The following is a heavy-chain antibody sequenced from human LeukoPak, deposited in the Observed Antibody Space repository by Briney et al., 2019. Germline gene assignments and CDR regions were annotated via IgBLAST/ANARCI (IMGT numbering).Heavy chain of an antibody. J-gene: IGHJ4*02. CDR3: ARDQGRDNSGWYPYHDF. D-gene: IGHD6-19*01. Sequence: GASVKVSCKASGYTFTGYYIHWVRQAPGQGLEWMGWINPNSGDTIYAQKFRGRVTMTRDTSISTAYMDLSSLISDDTAVYYCARDQGRDNSGWYPYHDFWGQGTPVTVSS. V-gene: IGHV1-2*02. CDR1: GYTFTGYY. CDR2: INPNSGDT.